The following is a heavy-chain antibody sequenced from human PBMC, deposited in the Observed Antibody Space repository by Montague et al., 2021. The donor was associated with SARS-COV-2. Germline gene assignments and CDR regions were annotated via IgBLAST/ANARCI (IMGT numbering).Heavy chain of an antibody. D-gene: IGHD4-17*01. V-gene: IGHV4-34*01. J-gene: IGHJ6*02. Sequence: SETLSLTCAVYGGSFSGYYWSWIRQPPGKGLEWIGEINHSGSTNYDPSLKSRVTISVDTSKNQFSLKLSSVTAADTAVYYCARGRTVTTFYYYYGMDVWGQGTTVTVSS. CDR2: INHSGST. CDR3: ARGRTVTTFYYYYGMDV. CDR1: GGSFSGYY.